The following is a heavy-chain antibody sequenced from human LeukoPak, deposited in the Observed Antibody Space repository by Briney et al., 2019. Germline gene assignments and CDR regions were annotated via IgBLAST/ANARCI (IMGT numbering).Heavy chain of an antibody. CDR2: IHYSGSA. Sequence: SETLSLTCTVSGGSISSYYWNWVRQPPGKGLEWIGFIHYSGSANINPSLKSRGTLSIDKSKNQFSLKLSSVTAADTAVYYCARAGGSYSFDYWGQGTRVTVSS. J-gene: IGHJ4*02. D-gene: IGHD1-26*01. V-gene: IGHV4-59*01. CDR1: GGSISSYY. CDR3: ARAGGSYSFDY.